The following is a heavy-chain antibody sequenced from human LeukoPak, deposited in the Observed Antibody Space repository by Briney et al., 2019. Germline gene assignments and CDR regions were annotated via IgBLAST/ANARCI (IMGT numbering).Heavy chain of an antibody. CDR2: INHSGST. V-gene: IGHV4-34*01. D-gene: IGHD6-19*01. J-gene: IGHJ4*02. Sequence: SDTLSLTCAVYGGSFSGYYWSWIRQPPGKGLEWIGEINHSGSTNYNPSLKSRVTISVDTSKNQFSLKLSSVTAADTAVYYCARAPAVAGTFGPRFDYWGQGTLVTVSS. CDR1: GGSFSGYY. CDR3: ARAPAVAGTFGPRFDY.